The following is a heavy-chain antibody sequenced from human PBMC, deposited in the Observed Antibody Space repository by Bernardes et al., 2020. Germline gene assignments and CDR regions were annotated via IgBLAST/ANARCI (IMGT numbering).Heavy chain of an antibody. V-gene: IGHV1-2*06. CDR3: AREPGFLEWVRDEYFQH. J-gene: IGHJ1*01. Sequence: ASVKVSCKASGYTFTGYYMHWVRQAPGQGLEWMGRINPNSGGTNYAQKFQGRVTMTRDTSISTAYMELSRLRSDDTAVYYCAREPGFLEWVRDEYFQHWGQGTLVTVSS. D-gene: IGHD3-3*01. CDR1: GYTFTGYY. CDR2: INPNSGGT.